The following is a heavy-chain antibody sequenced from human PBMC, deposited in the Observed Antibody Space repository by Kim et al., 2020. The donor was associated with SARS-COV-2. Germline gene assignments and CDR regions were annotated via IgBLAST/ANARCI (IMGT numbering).Heavy chain of an antibody. V-gene: IGHV1-46*01. CDR3: ARDRNYYGSGSYVSH. D-gene: IGHD3-10*01. J-gene: IGHJ4*02. Sequence: QKFQGRVTMTRDTSTSTVYMELSSLRSEDTAVYYCARDRNYYGSGSYVSHWGQGTLVTVSS.